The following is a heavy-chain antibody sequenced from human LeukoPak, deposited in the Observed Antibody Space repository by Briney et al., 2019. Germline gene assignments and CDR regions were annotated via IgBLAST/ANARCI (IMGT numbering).Heavy chain of an antibody. D-gene: IGHD5-24*01. CDR2: ISGSGGHT. CDR3: AKGGVATMRDGYNYYYYYMEV. V-gene: IGHV3-23*01. Sequence: GGSLRLSCEAPRVTFSSHAMSWVRQAPGKGLQWVSLISGSGGHTYYGDSVKGRFTISRDNSKNTVYLQMSSLRAEDTAIYYCAKGGVATMRDGYNYYYYYMEVWGRGTTVTVSS. J-gene: IGHJ6*03. CDR1: RVTFSSHA.